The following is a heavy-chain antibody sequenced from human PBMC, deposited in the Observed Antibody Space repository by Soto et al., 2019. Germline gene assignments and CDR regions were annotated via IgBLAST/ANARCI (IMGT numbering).Heavy chain of an antibody. J-gene: IGHJ4*02. Sequence: QLQLQESGPGLVKPSETLSLTCTVSGGSISSSSYYWGWIRQPPGKGLEWIGSIYYSGRTYYNPSLKSRVTISVDTSKNQFSLKLSSVTAADTAVYYCARPVGDSTFYFDYWGQGTLFTVSS. CDR1: GGSISSSSYY. V-gene: IGHV4-39*01. CDR3: ARPVGDSTFYFDY. CDR2: IYYSGRT. D-gene: IGHD3-22*01.